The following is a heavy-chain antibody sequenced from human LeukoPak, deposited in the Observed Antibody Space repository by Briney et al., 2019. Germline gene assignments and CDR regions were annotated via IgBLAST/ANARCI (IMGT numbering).Heavy chain of an antibody. Sequence: PGGSLRLSCAASGFTFSSHVMNWVRQAPGKGLEWVSVISGGSNTYYADSVKGRFTISRDNSKNTLYPQMNSLRAEDTAVYYCAKAPSGSYVPFEFWGQGTLVTVSS. CDR3: AKAPSGSYVPFEF. J-gene: IGHJ4*02. V-gene: IGHV3-23*01. CDR1: GFTFSSHV. CDR2: ISGGSNT. D-gene: IGHD1-26*01.